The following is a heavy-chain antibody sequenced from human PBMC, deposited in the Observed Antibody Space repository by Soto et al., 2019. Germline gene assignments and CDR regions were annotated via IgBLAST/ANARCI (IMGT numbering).Heavy chain of an antibody. J-gene: IGHJ6*02. CDR2: ISGSGDST. CDR3: AKDGVNWGWGGHGTDV. CDR1: VFTFSTYA. D-gene: IGHD7-27*01. Sequence: EVQLLESGGGLVQPGGSLRLSCAASVFTFSTYAMTWVRQAPGRGLEWVSSISGSGDSTYYADSVKGRFTISRDNSKNTLYLQMNSLRAEDTAVYYCAKDGVNWGWGGHGTDVWGQGTTVTVSS. V-gene: IGHV3-23*01.